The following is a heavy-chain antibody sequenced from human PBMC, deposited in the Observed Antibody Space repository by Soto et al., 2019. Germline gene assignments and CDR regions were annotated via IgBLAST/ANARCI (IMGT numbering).Heavy chain of an antibody. J-gene: IGHJ4*02. CDR1: VGTFSSYT. Sequence: QVQLVQSGAEVKKPGSSVKVSCKASVGTFSSYTISWMRQAPGQGLEWMGRIIPILGIANCAQKFQGRVTITAEKSTSTAYMELSSLRSEDTAVYYCASDPGGGSKDYWGQGTLVTVSS. D-gene: IGHD3-16*01. CDR3: ASDPGGGSKDY. V-gene: IGHV1-69*02. CDR2: IIPILGIA.